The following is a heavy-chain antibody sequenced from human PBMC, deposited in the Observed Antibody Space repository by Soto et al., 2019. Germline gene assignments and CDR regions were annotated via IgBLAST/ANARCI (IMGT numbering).Heavy chain of an antibody. CDR3: ARDRGYDANYYYYGMDV. V-gene: IGHV3-30-3*01. Sequence: GGSLRLSCAASGFTFSSYAMHWVRQAPGKGLEWVAVISYDGSNKYYADSVKGRFTISRDNSKNTLYLQMNSLRAEDTAVYYCARDRGYDANYYYYGMDVWGQGTTVTVSS. D-gene: IGHD5-12*01. CDR1: GFTFSSYA. CDR2: ISYDGSNK. J-gene: IGHJ6*02.